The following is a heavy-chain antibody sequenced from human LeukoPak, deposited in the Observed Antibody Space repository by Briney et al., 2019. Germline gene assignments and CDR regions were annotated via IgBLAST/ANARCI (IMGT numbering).Heavy chain of an antibody. CDR2: IYYSGST. D-gene: IGHD3-3*01. J-gene: IGHJ4*02. CDR1: GGSVSSSNYY. V-gene: IGHV4-39*01. CDR3: ASKGRSSWVDLNYDFWSGYLYYFDY. Sequence: PSETLSLTCTVSGGSVSSSNYYWGWIRQPPGKGLEWIGSIYYSGSTYYNPSLKSRVTISVDTSKNQFSLKLSSVTAADTAVYYCASKGRSSWVDLNYDFWSGYLYYFDYWGQGTLVTVSS.